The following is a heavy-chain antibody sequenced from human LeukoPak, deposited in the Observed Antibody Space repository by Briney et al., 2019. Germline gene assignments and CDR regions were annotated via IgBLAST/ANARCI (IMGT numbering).Heavy chain of an antibody. CDR3: AKDPPKVRGGPSRWFDP. Sequence: PGGSLRLSCAASGFTFSSYGMSWVRQAPGKGLEWVSAISGSGGSTYYADSVKGRFTISRDNSKNTLYLQMNSLRAEDTAVYYCAKDPPKVRGGPSRWFDPWGQGTLVTVSS. V-gene: IGHV3-23*01. J-gene: IGHJ5*02. D-gene: IGHD3-10*01. CDR1: GFTFSSYG. CDR2: ISGSGGST.